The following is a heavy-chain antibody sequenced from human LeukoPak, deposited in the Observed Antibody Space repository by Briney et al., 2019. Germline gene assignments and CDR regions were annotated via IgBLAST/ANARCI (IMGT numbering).Heavy chain of an antibody. V-gene: IGHV4-39*07. CDR1: GGSISSSSYY. J-gene: IGHJ4*02. Sequence: SETLSLTCTVSGGSISSSSYYWGWIRQPPGKGLEWIGSIYYSGSTYYNPSLKSRVTISVDTSKNQFSLKLSSVTAADTAVYYCARGPGSGSFRHLDYWGQGTLVTVSS. CDR2: IYYSGST. D-gene: IGHD1-26*01. CDR3: ARGPGSGSFRHLDY.